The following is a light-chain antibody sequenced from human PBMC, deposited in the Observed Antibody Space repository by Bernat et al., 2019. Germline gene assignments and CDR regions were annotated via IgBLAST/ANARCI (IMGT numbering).Light chain of an antibody. CDR2: STS. CDR3: QQYGTSPYT. Sequence: ENVLTQSPGTLSSSPGQRVTLSCSASQSVGRSYIAWYQQKPGHAPRLLIHSTSNRASGIPDRFSGSGSGTDFSLTISRLEPEDVAVYYCQQYGTSPYTCGQGTKVDFK. J-gene: IGKJ2*01. CDR1: QSVGRSY. V-gene: IGKV3-20*01.